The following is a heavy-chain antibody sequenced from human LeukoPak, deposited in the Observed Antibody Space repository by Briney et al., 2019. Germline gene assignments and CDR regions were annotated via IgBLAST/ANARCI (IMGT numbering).Heavy chain of an antibody. CDR2: ISHSGST. J-gene: IGHJ4*02. CDR3: ARDLDGGYFDY. V-gene: IGHV4-34*01. CDR1: GGSFSGYY. Sequence: SETLSLTCAVYGGSFSGYYWSWIRQPPGKGLEWIGEISHSGSTNYNPSLKSRVTISVDTSKNQFSLKLSSVTAADTAVYYCARDLDGGYFDYWGQGTLVTVSS.